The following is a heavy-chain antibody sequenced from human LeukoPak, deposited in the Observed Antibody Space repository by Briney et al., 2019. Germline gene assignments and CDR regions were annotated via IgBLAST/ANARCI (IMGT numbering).Heavy chain of an antibody. J-gene: IGHJ4*02. Sequence: SQTLSLTCAISGDSVSSNSAAWNWIRQSPSGGLQWLGRTYYRSKWYNDYAVSVKSRITINPDTSKNQFSLQLNSVTPEDTAVYYCARAPDGYINGDFDYWGQGTLVTVSS. V-gene: IGHV6-1*01. CDR3: ARAPDGYINGDFDY. CDR2: TYYRSKWYN. D-gene: IGHD5-24*01. CDR1: GDSVSSNSAA.